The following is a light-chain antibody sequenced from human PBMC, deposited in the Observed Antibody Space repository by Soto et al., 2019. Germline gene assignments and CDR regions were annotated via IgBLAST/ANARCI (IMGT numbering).Light chain of an antibody. V-gene: IGKV3-15*01. CDR2: DAS. CDR1: QSVSNN. CDR3: QQYSNWPPWT. J-gene: IGKJ1*01. Sequence: ILMTQSPATLSLSPGERATLSCRASQSVSNNLAWYQQKPGQAPTLLIYDASTRATAIPARFSGSGSGTEFTLTISGLQSEDFAVYYCQQYSNWPPWTFGQGTKVEIK.